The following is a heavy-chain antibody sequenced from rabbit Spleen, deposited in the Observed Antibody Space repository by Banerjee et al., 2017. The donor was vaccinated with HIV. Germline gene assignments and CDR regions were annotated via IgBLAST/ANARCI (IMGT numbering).Heavy chain of an antibody. CDR1: GVSFSGDSY. CDR2: IDTGSSGFT. Sequence: QEQLVESGGGLVKPEGSLTLTCKASGVSFSGDSYMCWVRQAPGKGLEWIACIDTGSSGFTYFANWAKGRFTISKTSSTTVTLQMTSLTAADTATYFCARDTSSSFSSYGMDLWGQGTLVTVS. D-gene: IGHD1-1*01. J-gene: IGHJ6*01. CDR3: ARDTSSSFSSYGMDL. V-gene: IGHV1S45*01.